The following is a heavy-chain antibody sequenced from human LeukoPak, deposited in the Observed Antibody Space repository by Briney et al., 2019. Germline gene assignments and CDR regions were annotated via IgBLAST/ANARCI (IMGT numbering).Heavy chain of an antibody. Sequence: PGGSLRLSCAASGFTFSSYSINWVRQAPGKGLEWVSSIDSSSSYIYYADSVKGRFTISRDNAKNSLFLQMNSLRVEDTAVYYCARPGITGTMGYGAFDIWGQGTRVTVS. CDR1: GFTFSSYS. D-gene: IGHD1-7*01. V-gene: IGHV3-21*01. CDR2: IDSSSSYI. CDR3: ARPGITGTMGYGAFDI. J-gene: IGHJ3*02.